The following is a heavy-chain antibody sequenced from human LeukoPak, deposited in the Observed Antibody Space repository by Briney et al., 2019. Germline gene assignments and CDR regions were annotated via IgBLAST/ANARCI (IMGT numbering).Heavy chain of an antibody. Sequence: ASVKVSCKVSGYTLTTYDINWVRQTTGQGLEWMGWVSPNSGNTGYAQKFQGRVTMTRDTSTNTVYMELSSLTSEDTAVYYCTRGEWELTYWGQGTLVTVSS. J-gene: IGHJ4*02. CDR2: VSPNSGNT. CDR3: TRGEWELTY. D-gene: IGHD1-26*01. V-gene: IGHV1-8*01. CDR1: GYTLTTYD.